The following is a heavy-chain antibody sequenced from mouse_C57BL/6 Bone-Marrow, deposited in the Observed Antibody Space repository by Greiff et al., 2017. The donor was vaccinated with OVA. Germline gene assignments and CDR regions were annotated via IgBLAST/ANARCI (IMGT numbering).Heavy chain of an antibody. CDR1: GFTFSSYG. CDR2: ISSGGSYT. Sequence: EVKLVESGGDLVKPGGSLKLSCAASGFTFSSYGMSWVRQTPDKRLEWVATISSGGSYTYYPDSVKGRFTISKDNAKNTLYLQMSHLKSEDTAMYYCARAGDDDDCAMDYWGQGTSVTVSS. CDR3: ARAGDDDDCAMDY. D-gene: IGHD2-4*01. J-gene: IGHJ4*01. V-gene: IGHV5-6*02.